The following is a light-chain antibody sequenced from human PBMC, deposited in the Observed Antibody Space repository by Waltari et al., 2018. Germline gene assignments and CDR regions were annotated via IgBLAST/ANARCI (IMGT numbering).Light chain of an antibody. CDR2: GAS. Sequence: EIVMTHPPATLSVFPGERANLSSRASQSIRSNLAWYQHKPGQAPRLLIYGASTRATGIPARFSGSGSGTEFTLTISSLQSEDFAVYFCQQYDNWLGTFGQGTKVEIK. J-gene: IGKJ1*01. CDR1: QSIRSN. CDR3: QQYDNWLGT. V-gene: IGKV3-15*01.